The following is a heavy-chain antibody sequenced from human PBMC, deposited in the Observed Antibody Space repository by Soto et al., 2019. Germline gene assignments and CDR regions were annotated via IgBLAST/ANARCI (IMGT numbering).Heavy chain of an antibody. V-gene: IGHV1-18*01. CDR3: ARGLPFDCSSTSCYKNYYYYYGMDV. J-gene: IGHJ6*02. CDR2: IRTYNGDT. CDR1: AGTFISYA. Sequence: ASVKVSCQASAGTFISYAIRLLRLAPVQVHARSVRIRTYNGDTNYAQKLQGRVTMTTDTSTSTAYMELRSLRSDDTAVYYCARGLPFDCSSTSCYKNYYYYYGMDVWGQGTTVTVS. D-gene: IGHD2-2*02.